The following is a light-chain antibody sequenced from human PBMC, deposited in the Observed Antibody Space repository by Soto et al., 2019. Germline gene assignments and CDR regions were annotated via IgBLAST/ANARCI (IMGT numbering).Light chain of an antibody. V-gene: IGKV3-15*01. Sequence: EIFMTQSPATLSVSPGEKVILSCRASESVGSTLAWYQQKPGQAPRLLIRGASTRATGVPARFSGSGSGTEFTLTISSLPSEDFAVYYCQQYSTSLTFGGGTTLEIK. J-gene: IGKJ4*02. CDR3: QQYSTSLT. CDR1: ESVGST. CDR2: GAS.